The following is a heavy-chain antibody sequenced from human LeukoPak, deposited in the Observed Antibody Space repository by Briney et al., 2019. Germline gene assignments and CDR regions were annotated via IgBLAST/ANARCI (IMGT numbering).Heavy chain of an antibody. J-gene: IGHJ4*02. V-gene: IGHV3-64*04. D-gene: IGHD2-15*01. Sequence: GGSLRLSCSASGFPFSSYAMHWVRQAPGKGLEYVSAISDSGGSTYYADSVKGRFTISRDNAKNTLYLQVNSLRAEDMAAYYCARDIGYCSGGSCYRFDYWGQGTLVTVSS. CDR1: GFPFSSYA. CDR3: ARDIGYCSGGSCYRFDY. CDR2: ISDSGGST.